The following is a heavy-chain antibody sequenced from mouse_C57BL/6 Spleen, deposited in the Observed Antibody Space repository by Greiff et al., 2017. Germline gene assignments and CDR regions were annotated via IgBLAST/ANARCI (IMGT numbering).Heavy chain of an antibody. CDR3: ARSGTGYFDV. V-gene: IGHV1-69*01. D-gene: IGHD4-1*01. J-gene: IGHJ1*03. CDR2: IDPSDSYT. Sequence: QVQLKQPGAELVMPGASVKLSCKASGYTFTSYCMHWVKQRPGQGLEWIGEIDPSDSYTNYTPKFKGKSTLTVDKSSSTAYMQLSSLTSEDSAVYYCARSGTGYFDVWGTGTTVTVSS. CDR1: GYTFTSYC.